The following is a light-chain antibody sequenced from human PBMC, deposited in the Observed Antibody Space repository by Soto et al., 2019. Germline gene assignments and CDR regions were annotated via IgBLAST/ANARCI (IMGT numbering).Light chain of an antibody. CDR1: SSDVGGYNY. Sequence: QSALTQPPSASGSPGQSVTISCTGTSSDVGGYNYVSWYQQHPGKAPKLMIDEVSKRPSGVPDRFSGSKSGNTASLTVSGLQAEDEADYYCNSYAGSNNPSVFGTGTKVTVL. CDR2: EVS. V-gene: IGLV2-8*01. CDR3: NSYAGSNNPSV. J-gene: IGLJ1*01.